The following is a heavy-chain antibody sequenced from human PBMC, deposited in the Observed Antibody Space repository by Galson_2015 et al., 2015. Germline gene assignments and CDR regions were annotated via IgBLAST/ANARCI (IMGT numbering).Heavy chain of an antibody. CDR3: AKRLRITGYYGMDV. D-gene: IGHD1-14*01. V-gene: IGHV3-30*02. Sequence: DGSNKYYADSVKGRFTISRDNSKNTLYLQMNSLRAEDTAVYYCAKRLRITGYYGMDVWGQGTTVTVSS. J-gene: IGHJ6*02. CDR2: DGSNK.